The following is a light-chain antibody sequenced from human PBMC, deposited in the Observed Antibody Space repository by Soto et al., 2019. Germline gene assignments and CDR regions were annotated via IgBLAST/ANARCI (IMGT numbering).Light chain of an antibody. V-gene: IGKV3-15*01. Sequence: EIVMTQSPVTLSVSPGERVTLSCRASQSVSSNLAWYQQKPGQAPSLLIYGAFTRATGIPARFSGTGSGTEFTLTISRLEPEDFAVYHCQQYGSSPLITFGQGTRLEIK. CDR2: GAF. CDR3: QQYGSSPLIT. J-gene: IGKJ5*01. CDR1: QSVSSN.